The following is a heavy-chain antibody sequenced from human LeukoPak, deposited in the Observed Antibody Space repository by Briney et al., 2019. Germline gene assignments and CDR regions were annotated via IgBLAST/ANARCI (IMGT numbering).Heavy chain of an antibody. CDR1: GFTFSNYG. J-gene: IGHJ3*02. CDR2: ITGSGGST. CDR3: AREDAQEGTNAFDI. V-gene: IGHV3-23*01. D-gene: IGHD1-26*01. Sequence: GGTLRLSCAASGFTFSNYGLSWVRQAPGKGLEWVSGITGSGGSTYYADSVKGRFTISRDNSKNTLYLQMNSLRAEDTAIYYCAREDAQEGTNAFDIWGQGTMVTVSS.